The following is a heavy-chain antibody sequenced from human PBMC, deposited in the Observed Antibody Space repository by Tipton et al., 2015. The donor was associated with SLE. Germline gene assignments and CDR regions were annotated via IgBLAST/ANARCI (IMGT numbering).Heavy chain of an antibody. V-gene: IGHV4-59*12. Sequence: TLSLTCSVFGHSFTFYSWSGIRQHQLKGLEWIGFVPNTGGTNYNPSLKSRVTISVDTSKHQFSLKLTSVTAADTAVYYCARRKSGYRWGMDVWGQGTTVNVSS. J-gene: IGHJ6*02. CDR3: ARRKSGYRWGMDV. CDR2: VPNTGGT. D-gene: IGHD3-3*01. CDR1: GHSFTFYS.